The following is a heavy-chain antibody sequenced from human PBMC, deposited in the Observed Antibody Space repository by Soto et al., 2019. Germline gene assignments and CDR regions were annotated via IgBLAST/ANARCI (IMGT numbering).Heavy chain of an antibody. CDR2: INPSGGST. D-gene: IGHD2-15*01. CDR3: ARGPIYCSGGSCYQDIDAFDI. V-gene: IGHV1-46*03. J-gene: IGHJ3*02. Sequence: ASVKVSCKASGYTFTGYYMHWVRQAPGQGLEWMGIINPSGGSTSYAQKFQGRVTMTRDTSTSTVYMELSSLRSEDTAVYYCARGPIYCSGGSCYQDIDAFDIWGQGTMVTVSS. CDR1: GYTFTGYY.